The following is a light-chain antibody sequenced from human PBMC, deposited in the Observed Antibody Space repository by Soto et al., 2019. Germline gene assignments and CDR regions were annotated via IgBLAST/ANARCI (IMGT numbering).Light chain of an antibody. J-gene: IGKJ4*01. CDR1: QGIRNA. CDR2: AAS. V-gene: IGKV1-17*01. CDR3: QQYYSYPLT. Sequence: DIQMTQSPSSLSASVGDKVTITCRASQGIRNALAWYQQKPGKAPKRLIYAASTLQSGVPSRFSGSGSGTDFTLTISCLQSEDFATYYCQQYYSYPLTFGGGTKVDIK.